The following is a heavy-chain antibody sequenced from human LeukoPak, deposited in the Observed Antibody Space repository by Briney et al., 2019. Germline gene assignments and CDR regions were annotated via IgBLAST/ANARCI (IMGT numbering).Heavy chain of an antibody. V-gene: IGHV4-34*01. CDR2: INHSGST. Sequence: SETLSLTCAVYGVSFSGYYWSWIRQPPGKGLEWIGEINHSGSTNYNPSLKSRVTISVDTSKNQFSLKLSSVTAADTAVYYCASLRSYCTNGVCQYYFDYWGQGTLVTVSS. D-gene: IGHD2-8*01. CDR1: GVSFSGYY. CDR3: ASLRSYCTNGVCQYYFDY. J-gene: IGHJ4*02.